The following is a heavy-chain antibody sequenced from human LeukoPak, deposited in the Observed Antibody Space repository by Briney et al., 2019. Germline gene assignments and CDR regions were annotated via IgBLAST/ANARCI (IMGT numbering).Heavy chain of an antibody. CDR3: ARAYDYGDYWFDP. CDR1: GYTFTSYG. CDR2: ISAYNGNT. J-gene: IGHJ5*02. V-gene: IGHV1-18*01. D-gene: IGHD4-17*01. Sequence: GASVKVSCKASGYTFTSYGISWVRQAPGQGRAWMGWISAYNGNTNYAQKLQGRVTMTTDTSTSTAYMELRSLRSDDTAVYYCARAYDYGDYWFDPWGQGTLVTVSS.